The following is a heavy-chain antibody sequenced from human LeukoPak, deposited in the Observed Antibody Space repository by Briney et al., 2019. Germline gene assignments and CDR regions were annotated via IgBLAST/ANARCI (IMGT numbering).Heavy chain of an antibody. CDR3: ARDVHYYDSSGYYHFDY. CDR2: IHTSGST. D-gene: IGHD3-22*01. Sequence: PSETLSLTCTVSGGSISSYYWSWIRQPAGKGLEWIGRIHTSGSTNYNPSLKSRVTMSVDTSKNQFSLKLSSVTAADTAVYYCARDVHYYDSSGYYHFDYWGQGTLVTVSS. V-gene: IGHV4-4*07. J-gene: IGHJ4*02. CDR1: GGSISSYY.